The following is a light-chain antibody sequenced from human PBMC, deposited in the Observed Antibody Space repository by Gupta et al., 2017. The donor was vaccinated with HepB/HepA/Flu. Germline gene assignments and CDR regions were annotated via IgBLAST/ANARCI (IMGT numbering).Light chain of an antibody. CDR1: QSVSNNY. CDR3: QQYSSSSLT. CDR2: GSS. Sequence: EIVLTQSPGTLSLSPGERATLSCRASQSVSNNYLAWYQQKPGQAPRLLIYGSSTRATGIPDRFSGSGSGTGFTLTIRRLELDDFAVYYCQQYSSSSLTFGGGTKVDIK. V-gene: IGKV3-20*01. J-gene: IGKJ4*01.